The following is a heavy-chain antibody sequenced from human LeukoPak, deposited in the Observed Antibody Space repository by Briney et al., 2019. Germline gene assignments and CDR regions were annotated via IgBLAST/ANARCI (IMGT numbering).Heavy chain of an antibody. CDR2: IYYSGST. Sequence: KSSETLSLTCTVSGGSISSYYWSWIRQPPGKGLEWIGYIYYSGSTNYNPSLKSRVTISVDTSKNQFSLKLSSVTAADTAVYYCARAKGSEVAARYFDYWGQGTLVTAPS. V-gene: IGHV4-59*01. CDR1: GGSISSYY. J-gene: IGHJ4*02. CDR3: ARAKGSEVAARYFDY. D-gene: IGHD6-6*01.